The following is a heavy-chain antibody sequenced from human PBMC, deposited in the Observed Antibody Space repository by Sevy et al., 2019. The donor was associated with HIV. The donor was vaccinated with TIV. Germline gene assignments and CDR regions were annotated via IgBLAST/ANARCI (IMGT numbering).Heavy chain of an antibody. CDR1: GYTFTGYY. CDR3: ARERVYCSGGSCKPGGWFDP. CDR2: INPKSGGT. Sequence: ASVKVSCKASGYTFTGYYMHWVRQAPGQGLEWMGWINPKSGGTNYAQKFQGRVTMTRDTYISTAYMELSRLRSDDTAVYYCARERVYCSGGSCKPGGWFDPWGQGTLVTVSS. D-gene: IGHD2-15*01. V-gene: IGHV1-2*02. J-gene: IGHJ5*02.